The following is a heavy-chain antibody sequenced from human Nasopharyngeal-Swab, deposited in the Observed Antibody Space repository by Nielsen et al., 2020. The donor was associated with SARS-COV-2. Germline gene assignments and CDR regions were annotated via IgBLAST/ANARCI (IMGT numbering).Heavy chain of an antibody. V-gene: IGHV3-73*01. CDR1: GFIFSGSA. CDR3: TTDYYFDY. Sequence: GESLKISCAASGFIFSGSAMHWVRQASGKGLEWVGRIGDKDHNYATTYGPAVKGRFTISSDDSKNTAFLQMDSLKTEDTALYYCTTDYYFDYWGQGTLVTVSS. J-gene: IGHJ4*02. CDR2: IGDKDHNYAT.